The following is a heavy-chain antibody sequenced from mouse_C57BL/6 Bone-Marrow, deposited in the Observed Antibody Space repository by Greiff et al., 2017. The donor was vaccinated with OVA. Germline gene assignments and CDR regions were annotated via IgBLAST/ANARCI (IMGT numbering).Heavy chain of an antibody. Sequence: QVQLQQSGAELVKPGASVKISCKASGYAFSSYWMNWVKQRPGKGLEWIGQIYPGDGNTNYTGKFKGKATLTADKSSSTAYMQLSSLTSEDSAVYFCATVGLRRPFAYWGQGTLVTVSA. D-gene: IGHD2-12*01. CDR2: IYPGDGNT. V-gene: IGHV1-80*01. J-gene: IGHJ3*01. CDR3: ATVGLRRPFAY. CDR1: GYAFSSYW.